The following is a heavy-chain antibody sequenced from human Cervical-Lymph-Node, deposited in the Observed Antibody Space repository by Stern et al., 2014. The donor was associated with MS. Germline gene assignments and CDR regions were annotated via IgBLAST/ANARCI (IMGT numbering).Heavy chain of an antibody. D-gene: IGHD2-8*02. CDR3: AKHACTGAACPFDL. Sequence: VQLEESGPGLVKPSETLSLTCAVSGDSISSYTHYWAWIRQPPGKGLEWIGSVYYSGATYYNPSLKSPVTISVEPSKNHFSLGLTSVTAADTAVYYCAKHACTGAACPFDLWGQGTLVTVSS. V-gene: IGHV4-39*01. J-gene: IGHJ4*02. CDR1: GDSISSYTHY. CDR2: VYYSGAT.